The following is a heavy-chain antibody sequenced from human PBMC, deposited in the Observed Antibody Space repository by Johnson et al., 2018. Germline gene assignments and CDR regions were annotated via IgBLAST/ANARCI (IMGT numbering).Heavy chain of an antibody. J-gene: IGHJ3*02. D-gene: IGHD2-15*01. V-gene: IGHV3-21*01. Sequence: VQLVESGGGLVQPGGSLRLSCAASGFTFSSYWMSWVRQAPGKGLEWVSSIISSSSYIYYADSVKGRFTISRDNAKNSLYLQMNSLSAEDKAVYYWARMGSDDAFDIWGQGTMVTGSS. CDR2: IISSSSYI. CDR3: ARMGSDDAFDI. CDR1: GFTFSSYW.